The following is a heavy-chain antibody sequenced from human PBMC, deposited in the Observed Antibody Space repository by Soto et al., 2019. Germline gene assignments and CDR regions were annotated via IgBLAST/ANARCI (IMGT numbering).Heavy chain of an antibody. Sequence: ASVKVSCKASGYTFTNYDINWVRQATGQGLEWMGWMNPDSGNSGSAQKFQGRVTMTRNTSISTAYMELSNLRSDDTAMYYCAGGRGLLERRGPYSFHYWGQGTLVTVSS. V-gene: IGHV1-8*01. CDR1: GYTFTNYD. D-gene: IGHD1-1*01. J-gene: IGHJ4*02. CDR3: AGGRGLLERRGPYSFHY. CDR2: MNPDSGNS.